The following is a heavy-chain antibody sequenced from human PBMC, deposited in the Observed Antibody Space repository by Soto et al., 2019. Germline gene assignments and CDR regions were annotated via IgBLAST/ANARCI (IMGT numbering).Heavy chain of an antibody. V-gene: IGHV4-34*01. Sequence: SETLSLTCAVYGGSFSGYYWSWIRQPPGKGLEWIGEINHSGSTNYNPSLKSRVTISVDTSKNQFSLKLSSVTAADTAVYYCARTRYSSGWYGGEVDYWGQGTLVTVSS. CDR3: ARTRYSSGWYGGEVDY. J-gene: IGHJ4*02. CDR2: INHSGST. D-gene: IGHD6-19*01. CDR1: GGSFSGYY.